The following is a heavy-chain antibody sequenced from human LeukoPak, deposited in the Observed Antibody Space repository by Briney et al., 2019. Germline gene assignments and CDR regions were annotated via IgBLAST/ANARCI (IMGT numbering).Heavy chain of an antibody. V-gene: IGHV3-21*01. CDR2: ISSSSSYI. Sequence: SGGSLRLSCAASGFTFSSYSMNWVRQAPGKGLEWVSSISSSSSYIYYADSVKGRFTISRDNAKNSLYLQMNSLRAEDTAVYYCARYSSGWPGYFDYRGQGTLVTVSS. CDR3: ARYSSGWPGYFDY. CDR1: GFTFSSYS. D-gene: IGHD6-25*01. J-gene: IGHJ4*02.